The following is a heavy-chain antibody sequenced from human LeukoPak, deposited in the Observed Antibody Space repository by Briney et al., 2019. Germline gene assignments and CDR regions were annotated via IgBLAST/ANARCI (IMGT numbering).Heavy chain of an antibody. CDR2: IYYSGST. V-gene: IGHV4-59*01. J-gene: IGHJ5*02. D-gene: IGHD6-13*01. CDR3: AREGYSSSWLNWFDP. Sequence: SETLSLTCAVSGGSISSYYWSWIRQPPGKGLEWIGYIYYSGSTNYNPSLKSRVTISVDTSKNQFSLKLSSVTAADTAVYYCAREGYSSSWLNWFDPWGQGTLVTVSS. CDR1: GGSISSYY.